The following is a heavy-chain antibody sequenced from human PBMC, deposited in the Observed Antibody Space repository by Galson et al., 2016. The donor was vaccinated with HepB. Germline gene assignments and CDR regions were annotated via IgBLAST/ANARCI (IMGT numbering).Heavy chain of an antibody. V-gene: IGHV3-21*01. CDR2: ISSSSTYI. Sequence: LSCAGSGSTFSSYSMNWVRQAPGKGLEWVSSISSSSTYIYYADSVKGRFTISRDNAKNSLYLQMNSLRAEDTAVYYCAKVSYYDPDYWGQGTLVTVSS. D-gene: IGHD3-22*01. CDR3: AKVSYYDPDY. J-gene: IGHJ4*02. CDR1: GSTFSSYS.